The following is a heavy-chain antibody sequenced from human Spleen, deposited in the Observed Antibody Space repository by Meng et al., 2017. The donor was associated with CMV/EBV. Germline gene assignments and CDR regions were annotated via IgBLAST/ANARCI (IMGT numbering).Heavy chain of an antibody. CDR2: IYPGDSDT. CDR3: AATRGYCSSTSCFYADAVEI. Sequence: GESLKISCKGSGYTFPNYWIGWVRQMPVKGLEWIGIIYPGDSDTRYSPSFEGQVTISADKSIGTAYLQWSSLKASDTAMFYCAATRGYCSSTSCFYADAVEIWGQGTMVTVSS. J-gene: IGHJ3*02. D-gene: IGHD2-2*01. V-gene: IGHV5-51*01. CDR1: GYTFPNYW.